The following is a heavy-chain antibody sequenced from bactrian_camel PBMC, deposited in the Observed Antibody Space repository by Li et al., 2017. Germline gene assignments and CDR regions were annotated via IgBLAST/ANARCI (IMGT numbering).Heavy chain of an antibody. CDR2: IRTGYPFTS. CDR1: GYTAGRHC. Sequence: HVQLVESGGDSVRTGGSLRLSCAASGYTAGRHCMAWFRQAPEKERETVASIRTGYPFTSDYHDSVKGRFTISQDNAKNAVYLQMDTLQPEDTAIYFCAMSFQLPCLGRDKRAYDYWGQGTQVTVS. CDR3: AMSFQLPCLGRDKRAYDY. D-gene: IGHD1*01. V-gene: IGHV3S1*01. J-gene: IGHJ4*01.